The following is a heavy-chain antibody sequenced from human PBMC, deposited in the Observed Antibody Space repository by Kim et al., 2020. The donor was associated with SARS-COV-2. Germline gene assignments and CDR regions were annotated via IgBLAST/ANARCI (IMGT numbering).Heavy chain of an antibody. D-gene: IGHD6-19*01. CDR2: INHSGST. CDR3: ARVPGYSSGWLI. J-gene: IGHJ4*02. Sequence: SETLSLTCAVYGGSFSGYYWSWIRQPPGKGLEWIGEINHSGSTNYNPSLKSRVTISVDTSKNQFSLKLSSVTAADTAVYYCARVPGYSSGWLIWGQGTLVTVSS. CDR1: GGSFSGYY. V-gene: IGHV4-34*01.